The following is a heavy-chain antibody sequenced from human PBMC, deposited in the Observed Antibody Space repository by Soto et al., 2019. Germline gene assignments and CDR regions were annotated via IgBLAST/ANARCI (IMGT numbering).Heavy chain of an antibody. Sequence: QVQLQQWGAGLLKPSATLSLTCAVFGGSFSGYYWSWIRQPPGKGLEWIGEINHSGSTNYNPSLKCRVTNSEDTSKTQFPRKRGFVPAADTAVYYCARVSGIYNYGMDVGAKGTTATVSP. CDR2: INHSGST. D-gene: IGHD3-10*01. CDR3: ARVSGIYNYGMDV. CDR1: GGSFSGYY. V-gene: IGHV4-34*01. J-gene: IGHJ6*04.